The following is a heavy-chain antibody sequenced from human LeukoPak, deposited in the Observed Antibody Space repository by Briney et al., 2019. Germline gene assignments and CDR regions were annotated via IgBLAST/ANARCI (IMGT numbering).Heavy chain of an antibody. J-gene: IGHJ4*02. D-gene: IGHD5-12*01. Sequence: SETLSLTCAVYGGSFSGYYWSWIRQPPGKGLEWIGKISHGGSTNYNPSLKSRVTISVDTSKNQFSLKLSSVTAADTAVYYCARLRIWWGGFDYWGQGTLVTVSS. CDR3: ARLRIWWGGFDY. V-gene: IGHV4-34*01. CDR1: GGSFSGYY. CDR2: ISHGGST.